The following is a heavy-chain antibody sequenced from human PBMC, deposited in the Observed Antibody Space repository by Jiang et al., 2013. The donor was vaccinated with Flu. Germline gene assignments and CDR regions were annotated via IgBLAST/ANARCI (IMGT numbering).Heavy chain of an antibody. D-gene: IGHD3-3*01. V-gene: IGHV1-3*01. CDR1: GYTLTSYA. J-gene: IGHJ3*02. Sequence: GAEVKKPGASVKVSCKASGYTLTSYAMHWVRQAPGQRLEWMGWINAGNGNTKYSQKFQGRVTITRDTSASTAYMELSSLRSKGTAVYYCARDRRLREWLFDRDAFDIWGQGTMVTVSS. CDR3: ARDRRLREWLFDRDAFDI. CDR2: INAGNGNT.